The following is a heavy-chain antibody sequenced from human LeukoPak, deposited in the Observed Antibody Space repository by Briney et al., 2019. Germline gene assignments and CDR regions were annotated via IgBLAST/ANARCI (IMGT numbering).Heavy chain of an antibody. D-gene: IGHD5-24*01. V-gene: IGHV4-4*07. J-gene: IGHJ4*02. CDR3: ARVEQRSRLIDY. CDR1: GGSISTYY. CDR2: IYHSGST. Sequence: SETLSLTCTISGGSISTYYWNWIRQPAGKGLEWIGSIYHSGSTYYNPSLKSRVTISVDTSKDQFSLKLSSVTAADTAVYYCARVEQRSRLIDYWGQGTLVTVSS.